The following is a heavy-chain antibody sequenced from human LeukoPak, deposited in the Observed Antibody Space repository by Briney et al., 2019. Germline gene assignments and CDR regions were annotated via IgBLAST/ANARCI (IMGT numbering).Heavy chain of an antibody. V-gene: IGHV4-39*07. D-gene: IGHD3-22*01. Sequence: ASETLSLTCTVSGGSISSSSYYWGWIRQPPGKGLEWIGSIYYSGSTYYNPSLKSRVTISVDTSKNQFSLKLSSVTAADTAVYYCARQAYYYDNSAYQNWFDPWGQGTLVTVSS. CDR3: ARQAYYYDNSAYQNWFDP. CDR1: GGSISSSSYY. J-gene: IGHJ5*02. CDR2: IYYSGST.